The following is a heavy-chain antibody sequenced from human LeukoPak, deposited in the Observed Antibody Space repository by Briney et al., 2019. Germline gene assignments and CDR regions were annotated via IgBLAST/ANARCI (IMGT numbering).Heavy chain of an antibody. CDR3: AKFVGYYDSSGYYSVAPFDY. CDR1: GFTFSSYA. V-gene: IGHV3-23*01. CDR2: ISGSGGST. Sequence: PGGSLRLSCAASGFTFSSYAMSWVRQAPGKGLEWVSAISGSGGSTYYADSVKGRFTISRDNSKNTLYLQMNSLRAEDTAVYYRAKFVGYYDSSGYYSVAPFDYWGQGTLVTVSS. D-gene: IGHD3-22*01. J-gene: IGHJ4*02.